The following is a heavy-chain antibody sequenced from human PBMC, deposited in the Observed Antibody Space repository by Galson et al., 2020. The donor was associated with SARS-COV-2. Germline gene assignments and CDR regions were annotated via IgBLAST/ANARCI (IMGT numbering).Heavy chain of an antibody. Sequence: KIGESLKISCQGSGYSFTSYWIGWVRQMPGKGLEWMGIIYPGDSDPRYSPSFQGQVTISADKSISTAYLQWSSLKASDTAMYYCASGYSSSWYLPYFDYWGQGTLVTVSS. CDR1: GYSFTSYW. D-gene: IGHD6-13*01. CDR2: IYPGDSDP. V-gene: IGHV5-51*01. CDR3: ASGYSSSWYLPYFDY. J-gene: IGHJ4*02.